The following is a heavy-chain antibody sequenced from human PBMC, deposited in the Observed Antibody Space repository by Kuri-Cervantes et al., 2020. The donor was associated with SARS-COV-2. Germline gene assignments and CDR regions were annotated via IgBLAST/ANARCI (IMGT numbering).Heavy chain of an antibody. CDR3: AGVRETYYYDSLGTFDI. D-gene: IGHD3-22*01. J-gene: IGHJ3*02. CDR1: GYTFTGYY. V-gene: IGHV1-2*02. Sequence: SENVSCKACGYTFTGYYMHWVRQAPGQGPEWMGWINPNSGGTNYAQKFQGRVTMTRDTSIRTAYMELSRLRTDDPAGYYCAGVRETYYYDSLGTFDIWGQGTMVTVSS. CDR2: INPNSGGT.